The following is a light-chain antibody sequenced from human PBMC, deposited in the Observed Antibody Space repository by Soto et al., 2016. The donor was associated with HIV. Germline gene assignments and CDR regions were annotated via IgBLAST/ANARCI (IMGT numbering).Light chain of an antibody. V-gene: IGKV2-24*01. CDR2: KIS. CDR1: QSLVDSDGNTY. J-gene: IGKJ5*01. CDR3: MQATQLPIT. Sequence: DIVMTQTPLSSPVTLGQPASISCRSSQSLVDSDGNTYLSWLQQRPGQPPRLLIYKISNRLSGVPDRFSGSGAGTDFTLKISRVEAEDVGVYYCMQATQLPITFGQGTRLE.